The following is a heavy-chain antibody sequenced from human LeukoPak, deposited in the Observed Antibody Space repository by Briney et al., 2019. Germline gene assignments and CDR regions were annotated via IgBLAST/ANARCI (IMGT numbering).Heavy chain of an antibody. V-gene: IGHV5-51*01. J-gene: IGHJ4*02. Sequence: GESLQISCKGSGYSFTTSWIGWVRQMPGKGPEWMAIIYPGDSNTRYSPSFQGQVTISADKSINTAYLQWSSLKASDSAIYYCARRGTYCSGRTCEVDYWGQGTLVTVSS. CDR2: IYPGDSNT. CDR3: ARRGTYCSGRTCEVDY. D-gene: IGHD2-15*01. CDR1: GYSFTTSW.